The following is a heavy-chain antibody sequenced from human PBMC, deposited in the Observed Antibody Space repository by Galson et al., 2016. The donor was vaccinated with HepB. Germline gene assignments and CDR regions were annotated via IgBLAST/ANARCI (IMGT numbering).Heavy chain of an antibody. J-gene: IGHJ4*02. V-gene: IGHV3-23*01. CDR2: MSASGHST. Sequence: SLRLSCATSGFTFSTYAMSWVRQAPGKGLEWVSAMSASGHSTYYADSVKGRFTIYRDTSKNTLYLQMNSLRADDTAVYYCAGSYCGGDCYSSDVDNWGQGTLVTGSS. CDR3: AGSYCGGDCYSSDVDN. CDR1: GFTFSTYA. D-gene: IGHD2-21*02.